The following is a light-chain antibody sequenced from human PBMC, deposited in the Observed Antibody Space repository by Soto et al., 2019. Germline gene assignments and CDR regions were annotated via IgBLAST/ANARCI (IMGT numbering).Light chain of an antibody. CDR1: SSNIGAGYD. Sequence: QSVLTQPHSVSGAPGQRVTISCTGSSSNIGAGYDVHWYQQLPGTAPKLLIYGNSNRPSGVPDRFSGSKSGTSASLAITELQAEDEADYYCQSYDSSLSGSVVFGGGTKLTVL. V-gene: IGLV1-40*01. CDR3: QSYDSSLSGSVV. CDR2: GNS. J-gene: IGLJ2*01.